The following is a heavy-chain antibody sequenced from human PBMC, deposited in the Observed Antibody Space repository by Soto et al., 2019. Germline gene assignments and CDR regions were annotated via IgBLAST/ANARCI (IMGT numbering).Heavy chain of an antibody. Sequence: SETLSLTCTVSGGSISSYFWSWIRQPPGKGLEWIGYIYYSGSTNYNPSLKSRVTISVDTSKNQFSLKLSSVTAADTAVYYCARSGXGWLDYWGQGTLVTVSS. V-gene: IGHV4-59*01. J-gene: IGHJ4*02. CDR1: GGSISSYF. CDR2: IYYSGST. D-gene: IGHD6-19*01. CDR3: ARSGXGWLDY.